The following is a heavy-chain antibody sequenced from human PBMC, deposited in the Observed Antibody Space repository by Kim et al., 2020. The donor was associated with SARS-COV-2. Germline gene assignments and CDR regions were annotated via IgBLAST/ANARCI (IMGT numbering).Heavy chain of an antibody. J-gene: IGHJ4*02. CDR1: GFTFTGYA. CDR2: IDGSDGTT. V-gene: IGHV3-23*01. D-gene: IGHD2-2*03. Sequence: GGSLRLSCTTSGFTFTGYAMSWVRQAPGKGLEWVSSIDGSDGTTYYVDSVTGRFTISRDNSKSTLYLQMSTLRADDTAVYYCMKGGWGWIWDHWGQGTL. CDR3: MKGGWGWIWDH.